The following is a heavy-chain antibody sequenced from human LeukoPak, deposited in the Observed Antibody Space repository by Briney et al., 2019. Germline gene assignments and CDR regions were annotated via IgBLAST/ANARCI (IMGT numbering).Heavy chain of an antibody. CDR3: ARGLPGHSYGYVRVSDY. D-gene: IGHD5-18*01. CDR1: GGSISSYY. CDR2: IYYSGST. Sequence: SETLSLTCTVSGGSISSYYWSWIRQPPGKGLEWIGYIYYSGSTNYNPSLKSRVTISVDTSKNQFSLKLSSVTAADTAVYYCARGLPGHSYGYVRVSDYWGQGTLVTVSS. V-gene: IGHV4-59*01. J-gene: IGHJ4*02.